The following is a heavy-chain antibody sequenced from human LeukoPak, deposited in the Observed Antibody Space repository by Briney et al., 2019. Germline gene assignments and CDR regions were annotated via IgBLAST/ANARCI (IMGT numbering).Heavy chain of an antibody. V-gene: IGHV4-30-2*01. CDR2: IYHSGST. CDR1: GGSIGSGGYS. CDR3: ARGAWDYDSSGYYFDY. D-gene: IGHD3-22*01. J-gene: IGHJ4*02. Sequence: SETLSLTCAVSGGSIGSGGYSWSWIRQPPGKGLEWIGYIYHSGSTYYNPSLKSRVTISVDRSKNQFSLKLSSVTAADTAVYYCARGAWDYDSSGYYFDYWGQGTLVTVSS.